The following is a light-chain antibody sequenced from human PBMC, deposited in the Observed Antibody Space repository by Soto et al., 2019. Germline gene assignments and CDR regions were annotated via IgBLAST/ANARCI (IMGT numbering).Light chain of an antibody. CDR2: DAS. J-gene: IGKJ1*01. Sequence: TQSPSTLSASVGDRVTITCRASQSVRSSLAWYQQQPGQAPRLLIYDASNRATGIPARFSGSGSGTDFTLTISSLEPKDFAVYYCQQRSNWPGTFGQGTKVDIK. V-gene: IGKV3-11*01. CDR1: QSVRSS. CDR3: QQRSNWPGT.